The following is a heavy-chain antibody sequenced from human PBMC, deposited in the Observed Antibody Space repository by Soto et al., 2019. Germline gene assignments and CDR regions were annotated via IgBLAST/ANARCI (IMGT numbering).Heavy chain of an antibody. CDR1: WGPIRGFY. CDR3: ARTIPVYGMDV. J-gene: IGHJ6*02. CDR2: LYSSGTT. V-gene: IGHV4-59*08. Sequence: PFGNPLLPRTVFWGPIRGFYWTWIRQPPGKGLEWIGYLYSSGTTNYNPSLKSRVTISVDKPNNQFSLNLSSVTAADTAVYYCARTIPVYGMDVWGQGTTVTVSS. D-gene: IGHD3-3*01.